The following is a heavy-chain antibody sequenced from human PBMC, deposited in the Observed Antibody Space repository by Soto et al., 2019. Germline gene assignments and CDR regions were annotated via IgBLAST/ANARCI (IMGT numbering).Heavy chain of an antibody. CDR2: INYSGKT. V-gene: IGHV4-39*01. CDR1: GGSISSSVYY. D-gene: IGHD2-2*01. Sequence: QLQLQESGPGLVKPSETLSLTCTVSGGSISSSVYYWAWIRQPPGKGLEWIGSINYSGKTYYNPSLKSRVTLSVDTSKNQFSLRLSSVTAADTTVYYCARLIHCLTTACYVDYWGQGTLFTVSS. CDR3: ARLIHCLTTACYVDY. J-gene: IGHJ4*02.